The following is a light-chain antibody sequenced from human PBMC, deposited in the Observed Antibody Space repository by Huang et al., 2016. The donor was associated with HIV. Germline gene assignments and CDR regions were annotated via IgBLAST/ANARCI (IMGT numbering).Light chain of an antibody. V-gene: IGKV1-39*01. Sequence: DIQMTQSPSSLSASVGDRVTITFRARQSISSYLNWYQQKPGKAPKRLIYAASSLQSGVPSRFSGSGSGTDFTLTISSLQPEDFATYYCQQSYSTPRTFGQGTKVEIK. CDR2: AAS. CDR1: QSISSY. J-gene: IGKJ1*01. CDR3: QQSYSTPRT.